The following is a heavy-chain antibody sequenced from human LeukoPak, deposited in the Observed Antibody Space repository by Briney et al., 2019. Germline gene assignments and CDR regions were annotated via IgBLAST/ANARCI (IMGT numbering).Heavy chain of an antibody. CDR1: GFTVSSNY. D-gene: IGHD1-26*01. J-gene: IGHJ3*01. CDR3: AKDLRYSGSPRAFDF. V-gene: IGHV3-23*01. CDR2: ISGSGSNT. Sequence: PGGSLRLSCAASGFTVSSNYMSWVRQAPGKGLEWVSTISGSGSNTFYADSGKGRFTISRDNSKNTLYLQMNSLRAEDTAVYYCAKDLRYSGSPRAFDFWGQGTMVTVSS.